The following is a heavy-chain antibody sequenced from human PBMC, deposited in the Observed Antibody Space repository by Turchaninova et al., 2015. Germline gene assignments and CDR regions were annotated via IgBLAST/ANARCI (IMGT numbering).Heavy chain of an antibody. D-gene: IGHD2-15*01. CDR3: ARMPGYHLLWGCFDP. V-gene: IGHV1-69*01. CDR2: ILGLFGST. Sequence: GSSVKVFCKASGGPFSSYAINWVRQAPGQGLEWMGWILGLFGSTTYAQKFQGRLTISADEPTSTAYFALSGLRPDDTAVYYCARMPGYHLLWGCFDPWGQGTLVTVSS. J-gene: IGHJ5*02. CDR1: GGPFSSYA.